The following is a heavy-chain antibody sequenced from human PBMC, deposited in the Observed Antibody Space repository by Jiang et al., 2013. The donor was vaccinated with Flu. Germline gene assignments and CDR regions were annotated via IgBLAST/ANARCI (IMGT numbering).Heavy chain of an antibody. CDR3: ARGRGDGGKYPFEY. D-gene: IGHD4-23*01. J-gene: IGHJ4*02. V-gene: IGHV5-51*01. CDR1: FTSYW. CDR2: IYPGDSDT. Sequence: FTSYWIGWVRQMPGKGLEWMGVIYPGDSDTRYSPSFQGQVTISADKSITTAYLQWSSLKASDTAMYYCARGRGDGGKYPFEYWGRGTLVTVSS.